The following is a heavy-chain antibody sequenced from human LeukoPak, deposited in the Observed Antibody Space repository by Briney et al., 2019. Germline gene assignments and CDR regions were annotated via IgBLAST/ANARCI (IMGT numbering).Heavy chain of an antibody. D-gene: IGHD1-14*01. Sequence: PSGTLSLTCAVYGGSFSGYYWSWIRQPPGKGLEWIGEINHSGSTNYNPSLKSRVTISVDTSKNLFSLKLSSVTAADTAVYCCARPEGYYYYGMDVWGQGTTVTVSS. CDR3: ARPEGYYYYGMDV. CDR1: GGSFSGYY. CDR2: INHSGST. J-gene: IGHJ6*02. V-gene: IGHV4-34*01.